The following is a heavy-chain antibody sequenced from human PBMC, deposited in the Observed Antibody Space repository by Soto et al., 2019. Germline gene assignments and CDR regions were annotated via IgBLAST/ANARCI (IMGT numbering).Heavy chain of an antibody. CDR3: VRGIFYAFDI. CDR2: IDHSGST. Sequence: SETLSLTCAVSGVSLSNPNWWAWVRQAPGKGLEWIGEIDHSGSTNYNPSLNSRVTISLDRSKNQFSLKLSSVAAADTAVYYCVRGIFYAFDIWGQGTMVTVSS. D-gene: IGHD3-9*01. J-gene: IGHJ3*02. CDR1: GVSLSNPNW. V-gene: IGHV4-4*02.